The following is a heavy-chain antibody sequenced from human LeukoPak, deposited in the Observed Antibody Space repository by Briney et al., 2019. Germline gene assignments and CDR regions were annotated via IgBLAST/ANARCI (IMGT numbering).Heavy chain of an antibody. CDR3: ARAPGYYYYYYMDV. CDR1: GGTFSSYA. J-gene: IGHJ6*03. CDR2: IIPIFGTA. V-gene: IGHV1-69*13. Sequence: SVKVSCKASGGTFSSYAISWVRQAPGQGLEWMGGIIPIFGTANYAQKFQGRVTITADESTSTAYMELSRLRSDDTAVYYCARAPGYYYYYYMDVWGKGTTVTVSS.